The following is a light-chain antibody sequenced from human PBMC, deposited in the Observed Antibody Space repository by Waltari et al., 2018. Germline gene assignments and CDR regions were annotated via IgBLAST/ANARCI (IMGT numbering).Light chain of an antibody. J-gene: IGKJ2*01. CDR1: QNLLYNSYNKNY. CDR3: QQCYSTPYT. Sequence: DIVMTQSPDSLSVSLGERVTINCRPSQNLLYNSYNKNYLAWFQQKPGQPPKLLIYWASTRESGVPDRFSGSGSGTEFTLTISSLQAADVAVYYCQQCYSTPYTFGQGTKLEIK. CDR2: WAS. V-gene: IGKV4-1*01.